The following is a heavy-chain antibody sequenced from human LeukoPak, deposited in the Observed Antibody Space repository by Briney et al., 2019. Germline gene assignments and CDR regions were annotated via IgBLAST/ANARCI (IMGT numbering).Heavy chain of an antibody. CDR1: GFTFSTYW. V-gene: IGHV3-7*01. Sequence: GGPLRLSFAASGFTFSTYWMSWVRQAPGKGLEWVANIQQDGSERYYVDSVKGRFTISRDNAKNSLYLQMNSLTAEDTAVYYCARVSHFWSGVGYWGQGTLVTVSS. J-gene: IGHJ4*02. CDR3: ARVSHFWSGVGY. D-gene: IGHD3-3*02. CDR2: IQQDGSER.